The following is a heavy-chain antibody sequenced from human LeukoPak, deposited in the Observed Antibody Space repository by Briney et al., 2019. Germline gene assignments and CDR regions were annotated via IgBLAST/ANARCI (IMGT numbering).Heavy chain of an antibody. CDR2: IHPNSGGT. CDR3: VGDVDGYYNSGTYYIPKGMVV. D-gene: IGHD3-10*01. V-gene: IGHV1-2*02. Sequence: ASVKVSCKASGYSFTPYYIHWVRQAPGQGLEWMGWIHPNSGGTNIAQKFQGRVAMTRDTSISTAYMELSRLRSGDTAVYYCVGDVDGYYNSGTYYIPKGMVVWGQGTTVTVSS. J-gene: IGHJ6*02. CDR1: GYSFTPYY.